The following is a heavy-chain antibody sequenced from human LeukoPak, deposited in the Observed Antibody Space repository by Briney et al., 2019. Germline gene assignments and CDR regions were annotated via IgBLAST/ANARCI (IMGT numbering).Heavy chain of an antibody. Sequence: GGSLRLSCAASGFTLSSYAMSWVRQAPGKGLEWVSAISGSGGSTYYADSVKGRFTISRDNSKNTLYLQMNSLRAEDTAVYYCAKDPTYDFWSGYDDNWFDPWGQGTLVTVSS. V-gene: IGHV3-23*01. CDR1: GFTLSSYA. CDR2: ISGSGGST. J-gene: IGHJ5*02. D-gene: IGHD3-3*01. CDR3: AKDPTYDFWSGYDDNWFDP.